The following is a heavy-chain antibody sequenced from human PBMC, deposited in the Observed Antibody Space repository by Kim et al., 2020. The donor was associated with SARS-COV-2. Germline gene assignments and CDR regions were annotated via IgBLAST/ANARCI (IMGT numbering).Heavy chain of an antibody. V-gene: IGHV3-30*02. J-gene: IGHJ3*02. Sequence: VKGRFTISRDNSKNTLYLQMNSLRAEDTAVYYCAKDRDSSGWYGLDAFDIWGQGTMVTVSS. D-gene: IGHD6-19*01. CDR3: AKDRDSSGWYGLDAFDI.